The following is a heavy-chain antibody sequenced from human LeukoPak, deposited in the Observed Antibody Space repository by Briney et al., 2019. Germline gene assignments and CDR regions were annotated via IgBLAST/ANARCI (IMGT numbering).Heavy chain of an antibody. D-gene: IGHD3-10*01. Sequence: GGSLRLSCAASGFTFSNYAIHWVRQAPGKGLEWVSLISSGGTYEYYADSVKGRFTISRDNSKNTLYLQLNSLRAEDTAVYYCARDSTYYYDSGSSGPHYFDNWGQGTLVTVSS. V-gene: IGHV3-30*01. J-gene: IGHJ4*02. CDR3: ARDSTYYYDSGSSGPHYFDN. CDR2: ISSGGTYE. CDR1: GFTFSNYA.